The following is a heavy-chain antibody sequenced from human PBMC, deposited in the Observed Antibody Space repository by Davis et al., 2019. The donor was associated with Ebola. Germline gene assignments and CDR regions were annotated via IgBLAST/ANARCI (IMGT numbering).Heavy chain of an antibody. CDR2: IYHGGST. CDR1: GDSISSGGYA. V-gene: IGHV4-30-2*02. CDR3: ARQGYNSGYFV. D-gene: IGHD3-22*01. J-gene: IGHJ4*02. Sequence: PSETLSLTCAVSGDSISSGGYAWSWIRQPPGKGLEWIGYIYHGGSTYYNPSLKSRVTISVDRSKNQFSLKLNSVTAADTAVYYCARQGYNSGYFVWGQGILVTVSS.